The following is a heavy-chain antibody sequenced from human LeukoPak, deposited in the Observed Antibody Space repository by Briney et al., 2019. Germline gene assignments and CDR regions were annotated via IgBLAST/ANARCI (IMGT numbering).Heavy chain of an antibody. Sequence: GRSLRLSCAASGFTFSSYGMHWVRQAPGKGLEWVAVISYDGSNKYYADSVKGRFTISRDNSKNTLYLQMNSLRAEDTAIYYCAKDLYGDPEIDYWGQGTLVTVSS. V-gene: IGHV3-30*18. D-gene: IGHD4-17*01. CDR1: GFTFSSYG. CDR3: AKDLYGDPEIDY. J-gene: IGHJ4*02. CDR2: ISYDGSNK.